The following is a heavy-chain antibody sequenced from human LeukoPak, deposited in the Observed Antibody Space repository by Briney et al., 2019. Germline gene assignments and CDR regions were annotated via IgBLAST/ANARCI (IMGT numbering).Heavy chain of an antibody. V-gene: IGHV4-59*12. CDR3: ARGGRFGGTYGSGSYRSRSAFDI. CDR1: GGSISSYY. CDR2: IYYSGRT. J-gene: IGHJ3*02. Sequence: PSETLSLTCTVSGGSISSYYWSWIRQPPGKGLEWIGYIYYSGRTNYNPSLKSRVTISVDTSKNQFSLKLSSVTAADTAVYYCARGGRFGGTYGSGSYRSRSAFDIWGQGTMVTVSS. D-gene: IGHD3-10*01.